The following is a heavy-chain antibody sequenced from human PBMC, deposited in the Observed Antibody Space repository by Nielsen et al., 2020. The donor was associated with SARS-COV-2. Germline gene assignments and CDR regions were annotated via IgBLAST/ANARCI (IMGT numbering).Heavy chain of an antibody. J-gene: IGHJ4*02. D-gene: IGHD3-10*01. CDR2: LYSGGTT. CDR3: AKDRSVLLWFGELFQDFDY. CDR1: GLSVSDNN. V-gene: IGHV3-53*01. Sequence: GESLKISYAVSGLSVSDNNMNWVRQAPGKGLEWVSILYSGGTTYYADSVKGRFTISRDNSKNTLDLQMNSLRAEDTAVYYCAKDRSVLLWFGELFQDFDYWGQGTLVTVSS.